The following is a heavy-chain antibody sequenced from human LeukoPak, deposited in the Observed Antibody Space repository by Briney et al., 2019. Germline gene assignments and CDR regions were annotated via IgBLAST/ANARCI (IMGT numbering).Heavy chain of an antibody. J-gene: IGHJ2*01. V-gene: IGHV3-9*01. CDR1: GFTFDDYA. Sequence: SLRLSCAASGFTFDDYAMHWVRQAPGKGLEWVSGISWNSGSIGYADSVKGRFTISRDNAKNSLYLQMNSLRAEDTALYYCAKDMGATGWYFDLWGRGTLVTVSS. D-gene: IGHD1-26*01. CDR2: ISWNSGSI. CDR3: AKDMGATGWYFDL.